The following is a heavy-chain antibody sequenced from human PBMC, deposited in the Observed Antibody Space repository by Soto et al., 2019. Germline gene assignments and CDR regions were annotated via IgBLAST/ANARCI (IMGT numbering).Heavy chain of an antibody. J-gene: IGHJ4*02. V-gene: IGHV3-23*01. CDR2: ISGSGGST. CDR3: AKGTRAAAGTSYYFDY. D-gene: IGHD6-13*01. CDR1: GFTFSSNA. Sequence: EVQLLESGGGLAQPGESLRLSCAASGFTFSSNAMNWVRQAPGKGLEWVSAISGSGGSTFYADSVRGRFTISRDNSKNTLYLQMNSLRAEDTAVYYCAKGTRAAAGTSYYFDYWGQGTLVTVSS.